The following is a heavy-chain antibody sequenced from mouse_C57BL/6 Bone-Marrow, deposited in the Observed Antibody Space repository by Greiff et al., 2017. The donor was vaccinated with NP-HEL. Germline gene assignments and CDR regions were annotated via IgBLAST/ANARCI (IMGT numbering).Heavy chain of an antibody. CDR2: IYPGDGDT. CDR3: ARTLRDWAFDY. Sequence: LQQSGASVKISCKASGYAFSSYWMNWVKQRPGKGLEWIGQIYPGDGDTNHNGKFKGKATLTADKSSSTAYMQLSSLTSEDSAVYFCARTLRDWAFDYWGQGTTLTVSS. D-gene: IGHD4-1*01. CDR1: GYAFSSYW. J-gene: IGHJ2*01. V-gene: IGHV1-80*01.